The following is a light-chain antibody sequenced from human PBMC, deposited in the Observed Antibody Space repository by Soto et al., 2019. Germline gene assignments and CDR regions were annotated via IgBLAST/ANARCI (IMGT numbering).Light chain of an antibody. Sequence: LTQSPATLSLSPGERATLSCRANQSVSSYLAWYQQKPGQAPRLLIYDASNRATGIPARFSGSGSGTDFTLTISSLEPEDFEVYYCQQRSNWPITFGQGTLLEIK. V-gene: IGKV3-11*01. CDR1: QSVSSY. CDR3: QQRSNWPIT. CDR2: DAS. J-gene: IGKJ5*01.